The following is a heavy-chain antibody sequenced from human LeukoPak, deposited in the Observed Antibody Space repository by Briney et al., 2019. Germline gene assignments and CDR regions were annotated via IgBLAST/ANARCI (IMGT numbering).Heavy chain of an antibody. D-gene: IGHD6-19*01. CDR3: VRGNVKHYHSVADEYYYYMDV. Sequence: SETLSLSCAVHGDSFSGFYWTWVRQAPGKGLEWIGEISYSGTPRYHPSLNSRLTITLDTAKKQISLTLMPVTAADTAVYFCVRGNVKHYHSVADEYYYYMDVWGKGTAVIVSS. V-gene: IGHV4-34*01. CDR2: ISYSGTP. J-gene: IGHJ6*03. CDR1: GDSFSGFY.